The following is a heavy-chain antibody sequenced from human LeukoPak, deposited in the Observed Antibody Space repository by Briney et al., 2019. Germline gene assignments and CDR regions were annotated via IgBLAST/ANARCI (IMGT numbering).Heavy chain of an antibody. CDR1: GYTFTSYG. Sequence: ASVKVSCKASGYTFTSYGISWVRQAPGQGLEWMGRIIPILGIANYAQKFQGRVTITADKSTSTAYMELSSLRSEDTAVYYCASRPRDSSGYMNWGQGTLVTVSS. CDR3: ASRPRDSSGYMN. V-gene: IGHV1-69*04. CDR2: IIPILGIA. J-gene: IGHJ4*02. D-gene: IGHD3-22*01.